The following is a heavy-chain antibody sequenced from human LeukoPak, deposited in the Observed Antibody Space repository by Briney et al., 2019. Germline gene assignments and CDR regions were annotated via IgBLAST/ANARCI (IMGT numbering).Heavy chain of an antibody. V-gene: IGHV3-53*01. D-gene: IGHD3-9*01. CDR1: GFTFSMYW. CDR3: AREDILTGYFDY. CDR2: IYSGGTT. Sequence: PGGSLRLSCAASGFTFSMYWMNWVRQSPGKGLEWVSVIYSGGTTYYADSVKGRFTISRDNSKNTLYLQMNSLRAEDTAVYYCAREDILTGYFDYWGQGTLVTVSS. J-gene: IGHJ4*02.